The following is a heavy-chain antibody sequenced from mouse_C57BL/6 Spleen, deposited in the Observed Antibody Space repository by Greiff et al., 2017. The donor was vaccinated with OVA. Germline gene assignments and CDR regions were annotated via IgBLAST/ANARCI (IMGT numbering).Heavy chain of an antibody. CDR2: IRSKSSNYAT. V-gene: IGHV10-3*01. J-gene: IGHJ4*01. D-gene: IGHD2-4*01. CDR3: VREVYYDYDYYAMDY. Sequence: EVMLVESGGGLVQPKGSLKLSCAASGFTFNTYAMHWVRQAPGKGLEWVARIRSKSSNYATYSADSVKDRFTLSRDDSQSMLYLQMNNLKTEDTAMYYCVREVYYDYDYYAMDYWGQGTSVTVSA. CDR1: GFTFNTYA.